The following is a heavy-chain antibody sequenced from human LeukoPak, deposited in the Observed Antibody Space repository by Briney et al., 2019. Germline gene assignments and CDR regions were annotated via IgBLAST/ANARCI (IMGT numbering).Heavy chain of an antibody. V-gene: IGHV3-48*03. CDR3: AGESRAGYDYVWESYRYTGLDY. CDR2: ISSSGSTI. J-gene: IGHJ4*02. Sequence: PGKSLRLSCAASGFAFRTYEMNWVRQAPGKGLEWVSYISSSGSTIYYADSVKGRFTISRDNAKNSLYLQMNSLRAEDTAVYYCAGESRAGYDYVWESYRYTGLDYWGQGTLVTVSS. CDR1: GFAFRTYE. D-gene: IGHD3-16*02.